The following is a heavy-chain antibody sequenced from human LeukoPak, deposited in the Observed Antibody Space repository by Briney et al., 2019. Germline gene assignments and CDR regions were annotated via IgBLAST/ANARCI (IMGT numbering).Heavy chain of an antibody. J-gene: IGHJ6*02. CDR2: MNTNSGNT. Sequence: ASVKVSCKASGYTFSSYDINWVRQATGQGLVWMGWMNTNSGNTGYAQKFQGRVTMTRNTSISTAYMELSSLRSEDTAVYYCARSVPLPYYYYGMDVWGQGATVTVSS. CDR3: ARSVPLPYYYYGMDV. D-gene: IGHD2-2*01. CDR1: GYTFSSYD. V-gene: IGHV1-8*01.